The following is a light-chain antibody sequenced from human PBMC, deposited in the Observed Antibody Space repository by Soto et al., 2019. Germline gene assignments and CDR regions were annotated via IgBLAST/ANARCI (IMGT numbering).Light chain of an antibody. CDR2: GNS. V-gene: IGLV1-40*01. J-gene: IGLJ3*02. Sequence: QSVLTQPPSVSGAPGQRVTISCTGSSSNIGSHYDVNWYQHLPGTAPKLLIHGNSNRPSGVPDRFSGSKSDTSASLAITGLQAEDEADYYCQSYDSSLIGSVFGGGTKLTVL. CDR3: QSYDSSLIGSV. CDR1: SSNIGSHYD.